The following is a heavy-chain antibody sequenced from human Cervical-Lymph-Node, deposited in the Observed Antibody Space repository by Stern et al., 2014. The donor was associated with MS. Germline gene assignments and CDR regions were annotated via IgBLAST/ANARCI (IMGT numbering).Heavy chain of an antibody. D-gene: IGHD3-10*01. Sequence: VPLVESGAEVKKPGSSVRVSCKASGGTFSSYAISWVRQAPGQGLEWMGGIIPLFGTANYAQKFQGRVTITADGSTSTAYMEVSSLRSEDTAVYYCASSVGELTPEAVWGQGTTVTVFS. V-gene: IGHV1-69*01. CDR1: GGTFSSYA. J-gene: IGHJ6*02. CDR2: IIPLFGTA. CDR3: ASSVGELTPEAV.